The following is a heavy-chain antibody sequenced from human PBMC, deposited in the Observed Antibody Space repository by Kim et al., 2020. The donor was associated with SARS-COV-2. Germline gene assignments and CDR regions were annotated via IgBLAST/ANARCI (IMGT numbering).Heavy chain of an antibody. J-gene: IGHJ4*02. D-gene: IGHD3-10*01. CDR1: GYTFTSYG. CDR3: ARADTWRGVIIYFDY. V-gene: IGHV1-18*04. CDR2: ISAYNGNT. Sequence: ASVKVSCKASGYTFTSYGISWVRQAPGQGLEWMGWISAYNGNTNYAQKLQGRVTMTTDTSTSTAYMELRSLRSDDTAVYYCARADTWRGVIIYFDYWGQGTLVTVSS.